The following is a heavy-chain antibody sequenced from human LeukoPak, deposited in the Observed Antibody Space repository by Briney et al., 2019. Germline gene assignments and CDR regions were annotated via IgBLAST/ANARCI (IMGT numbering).Heavy chain of an antibody. Sequence: SETLSLTCGVSNYAISSGFYWGWIRQPPGKGLECIGIISYSGSTYYNPSLKSRVTISVDTSKNQFSLKLSSVTAVDTAVYYCARHGGYSYVSYYFVYWGQGTLVAVSS. CDR1: NYAISSGFY. D-gene: IGHD5-18*01. CDR3: ARHGGYSYVSYYFVY. CDR2: ISYSGST. V-gene: IGHV4-38-2*01. J-gene: IGHJ4*02.